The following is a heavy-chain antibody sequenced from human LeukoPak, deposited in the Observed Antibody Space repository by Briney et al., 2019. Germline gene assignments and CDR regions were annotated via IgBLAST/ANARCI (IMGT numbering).Heavy chain of an antibody. Sequence: TGRSLRLSRAASRFTFSSYAMHWVRQAPGKGLEYVSAISSNGGSTYYANSVKGRFTISRDNSKNTLYLQMGSLRAEDMAVYYCARGVLARGSSGWYFDYWGQGALVTVSS. CDR2: ISSNGGST. CDR1: RFTFSSYA. J-gene: IGHJ4*02. CDR3: ARGVLARGSSGWYFDY. V-gene: IGHV3-64*01. D-gene: IGHD6-19*01.